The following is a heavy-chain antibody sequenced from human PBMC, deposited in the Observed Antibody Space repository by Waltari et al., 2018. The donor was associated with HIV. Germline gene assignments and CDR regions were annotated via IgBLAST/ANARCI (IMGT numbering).Heavy chain of an antibody. CDR3: ARSGPTPMLLDYYHGMDV. Sequence: QVQLVQSGAEVKKPGASVRVSCKASGRTFTCYYIPWVRQAPGQGLDGTGGFKRYRGGTTSAQKFTGWVTLTRHTANRTAYMDLSRVTADATAVYYGARSGPTPMLLDYYHGMDVWGQGTTVTVSS. CDR1: GRTFTCYY. J-gene: IGHJ6*02. CDR2: FKRYRGGT. V-gene: IGHV1-2*04. D-gene: IGHD3-10*02.